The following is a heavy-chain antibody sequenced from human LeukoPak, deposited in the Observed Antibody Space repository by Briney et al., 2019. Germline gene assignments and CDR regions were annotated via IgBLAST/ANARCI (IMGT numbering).Heavy chain of an antibody. D-gene: IGHD3-10*01. CDR2: IKSKTDGGTT. J-gene: IGHJ6*02. CDR1: GFTFSNAW. V-gene: IGHV3-15*01. Sequence: GGSLRLSCAASGFTFSNAWMSWVRQAPGKGLEWVGRIKSKTDGGTTDYAAPVKGRFTISRDDSNNTLYLQMNSMTTEDTAVYYCTTDRYGSGSYGDYYYYYGMDVWGQGTTVTVSS. CDR3: TTDRYGSGSYGDYYYYYGMDV.